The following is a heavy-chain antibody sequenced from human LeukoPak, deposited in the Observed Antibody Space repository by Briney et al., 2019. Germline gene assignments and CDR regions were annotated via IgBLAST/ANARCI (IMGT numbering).Heavy chain of an antibody. D-gene: IGHD4-23*01. CDR3: ARESYGGNVY. J-gene: IGHJ4*02. V-gene: IGHV4-38-2*02. CDR2: IYHSGST. Sequence: SETLSLTCTVSGYSISSGYYWGWIRQPPGKGLEWIGSIYHSGSTYYNPSLKSRVTISVDTSKNQFSLKLSSVTAADTAVYYCARESYGGNVYWGQGTLVTVSS. CDR1: GYSISSGYY.